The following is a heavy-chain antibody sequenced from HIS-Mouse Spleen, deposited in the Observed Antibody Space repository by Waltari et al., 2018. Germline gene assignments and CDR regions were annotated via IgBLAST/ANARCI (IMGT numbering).Heavy chain of an antibody. CDR2: IKPNRGGT. V-gene: IGHV1-2*02. D-gene: IGHD7-27*01. CDR3: ARDVPNWGAFDI. CDR1: GYTFTGYY. Sequence: QVQLVQSGAEVKKPGASVKVSCKASGYTFTGYYMHWVRQAPGQGLEWMGWIKPNRGGTNYEQKFQGRVTRTRETSISTAYMELSRLRSDDTAVYYCARDVPNWGAFDIWGQGTMVTVSS. J-gene: IGHJ3*02.